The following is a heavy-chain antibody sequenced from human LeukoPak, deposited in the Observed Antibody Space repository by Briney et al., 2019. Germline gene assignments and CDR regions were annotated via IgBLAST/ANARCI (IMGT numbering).Heavy chain of an antibody. Sequence: ASVKVSCKASGYTFTSYGISWVRQAPGQGLEWMGWISAYNGNTNYAQKLQGRVTMTTDTSTSTAYMELRSLRSDDTAVYYCARYQAGGSSSWYGGDYWGQGTLVTVSS. CDR3: ARYQAGGSSSWYGGDY. D-gene: IGHD6-13*01. V-gene: IGHV1-18*01. CDR1: GYTFTSYG. CDR2: ISAYNGNT. J-gene: IGHJ4*02.